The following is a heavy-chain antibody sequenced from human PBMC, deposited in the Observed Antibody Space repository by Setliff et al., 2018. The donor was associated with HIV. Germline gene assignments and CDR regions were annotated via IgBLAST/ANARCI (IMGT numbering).Heavy chain of an antibody. CDR2: TSKSGST. Sequence: PSETLSLTCTVSGGSISSNSYYWSWIRQPAGKGLEWIGTTSKSGSTTYNPSLNSRVTISVDTAKNQFSLKVTSVTSADTAVYYCARGSTTWWTWWFDPWGQGTLVTVSS. D-gene: IGHD2-15*01. CDR3: ARGSTTWWTWWFDP. J-gene: IGHJ5*02. V-gene: IGHV4-61*10. CDR1: GGSISSNSYY.